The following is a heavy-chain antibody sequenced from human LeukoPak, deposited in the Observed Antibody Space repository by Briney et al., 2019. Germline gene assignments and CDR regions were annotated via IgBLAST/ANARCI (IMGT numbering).Heavy chain of an antibody. Sequence: GGSLRLSCAASGFTFSIYAMSWVRQAPGKGLECVSAISGSGGSTYYADSVKGRFTISGDNSKNTLYLQMNSLRAEDTAVYYCAKLSIAVAGPLDYWGQGTLVTVSS. CDR2: ISGSGGST. V-gene: IGHV3-23*01. CDR3: AKLSIAVAGPLDY. D-gene: IGHD6-19*01. J-gene: IGHJ4*02. CDR1: GFTFSIYA.